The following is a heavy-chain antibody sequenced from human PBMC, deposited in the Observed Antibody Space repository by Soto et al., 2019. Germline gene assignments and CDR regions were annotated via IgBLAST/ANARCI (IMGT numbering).Heavy chain of an antibody. CDR1: GGSISSSTYY. CDR2: IYYSGST. CDR3: ARVTGDWFDP. V-gene: IGHV4-39*01. Sequence: PSETLSLTCIVSGGSISSSTYYWGWIRQPPGKGLEWIGRIYYSGSTHYNPSLESRITISVDTSKNQFSLKLSSVTAADTAVYYCARVTGDWFDPWGQGTLVTVS. D-gene: IGHD4-4*01. J-gene: IGHJ5*02.